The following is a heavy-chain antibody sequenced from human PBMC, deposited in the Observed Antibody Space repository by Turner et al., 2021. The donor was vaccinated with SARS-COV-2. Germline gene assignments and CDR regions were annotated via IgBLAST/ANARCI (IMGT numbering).Heavy chain of an antibody. CDR3: ARHPLNYDFWSGYYYYGMDV. D-gene: IGHD3-3*01. CDR1: VDSISSYD. V-gene: IGHV4-59*08. J-gene: IGHJ6*02. CDR2: IYYSGST. Sequence: QVQLQESGPGLVTPSETLSLTCTVSVDSISSYDWSWIRQPPGKGLEWIGYIYYSGSTNYNPSLKSRVTISVDTSKNQFSLKLSSGTAADTAVYYCARHPLNYDFWSGYYYYGMDVWGQGTTVTVSS.